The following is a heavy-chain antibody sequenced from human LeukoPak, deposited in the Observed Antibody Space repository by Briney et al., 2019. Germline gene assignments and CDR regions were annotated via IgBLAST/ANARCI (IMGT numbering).Heavy chain of an antibody. CDR3: AREHGDYSGYDVSDY. CDR2: ISAYNGNT. CDR1: GYTFTSYG. D-gene: IGHD5-12*01. Sequence: ASVKVSCKASGYTFTSYGISWVRQAPGQGLEWMGWISAYNGNTNYAQKLQGRVTMTTDTSTSTAYMELRSLRSDDTAVYYCAREHGDYSGYDVSDYWGQGTLVTVSS. J-gene: IGHJ4*02. V-gene: IGHV1-18*01.